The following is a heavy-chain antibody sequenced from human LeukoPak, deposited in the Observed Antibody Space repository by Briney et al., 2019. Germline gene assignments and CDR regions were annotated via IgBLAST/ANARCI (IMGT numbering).Heavy chain of an antibody. CDR1: GGSISSYY. CDR2: IYYSGTT. CDR3: ARDSRGYYDSSGYFDH. V-gene: IGHV4-59*01. D-gene: IGHD3-22*01. J-gene: IGHJ4*02. Sequence: SETLSLTCTVSGGSISSYYWSWIRQPPGKGLEWIGYIYYSGTTNQNPSLKSRVTLSVDTSKNQLYLKLNSVTAADTAVYYCARDSRGYYDSSGYFDHWGQGTLVTVSS.